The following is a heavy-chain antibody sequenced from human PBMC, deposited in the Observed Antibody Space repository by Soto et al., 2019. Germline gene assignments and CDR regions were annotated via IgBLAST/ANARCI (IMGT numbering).Heavy chain of an antibody. V-gene: IGHV3-53*01. Sequence: GSLRLSCAASGFTVSSNYMSWVRQAPGKGLEWVSVIYSGGSTYYADSVKGRFTISRDNSKNTLYLQMNSLRAEDTAVYYCARERLSSRTSGMDVWGQGTTVTVSS. CDR2: IYSGGST. CDR1: GFTVSSNY. J-gene: IGHJ6*02. CDR3: ARERLSSRTSGMDV.